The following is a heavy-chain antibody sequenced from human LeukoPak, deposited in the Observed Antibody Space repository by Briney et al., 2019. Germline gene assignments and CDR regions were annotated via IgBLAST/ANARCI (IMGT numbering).Heavy chain of an antibody. CDR2: INPNSGGT. CDR1: GYTFTGYY. D-gene: IGHD3-3*01. J-gene: IGHJ4*02. V-gene: IGHV1-2*02. Sequence: ASVKVSCKASGYTFTGYYMHWVRQAPGQGLEWMGWINPNSGGTNYAQKFQGRVTMTRDTSISTAYMELSRLRSDDTAVYYCARALPYYDFWSGYYLFDYWGQGTLVTVSS. CDR3: ARALPYYDFWSGYYLFDY.